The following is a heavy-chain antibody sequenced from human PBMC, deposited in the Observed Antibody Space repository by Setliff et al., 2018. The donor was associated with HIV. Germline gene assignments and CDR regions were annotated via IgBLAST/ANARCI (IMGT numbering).Heavy chain of an antibody. Sequence: PGGSLRLSCAASGFTFSDYWMSWVRQAPGKGLEWVANIKEDGSETYDVDSVEGRFTISRDNAKNSLYLQMNSLRAEDTAVYYCAKGDSSGEPGMDVWGQGTTVTVSS. CDR3: AKGDSSGEPGMDV. CDR1: GFTFSDYW. J-gene: IGHJ6*02. CDR2: IKEDGSET. V-gene: IGHV3-7*01. D-gene: IGHD6-19*01.